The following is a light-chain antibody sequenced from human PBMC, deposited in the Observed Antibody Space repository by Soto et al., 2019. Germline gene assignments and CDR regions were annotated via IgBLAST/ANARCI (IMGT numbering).Light chain of an antibody. CDR1: RFVSNYY. CDR3: HHYSDSPPVFT. V-gene: IGKV3-20*01. J-gene: IGKJ3*01. CDR2: AAS. Sequence: DIVLTQSPGTLSLSPGDRATLSCRTSRFVSNYYVAWYQQRPGQAPRLLIYAASSRATDIPDRFSGSGSGSAFNLTTGGLDSEDFAVYYCHHYSDSPPVFTFGPGTKVEI.